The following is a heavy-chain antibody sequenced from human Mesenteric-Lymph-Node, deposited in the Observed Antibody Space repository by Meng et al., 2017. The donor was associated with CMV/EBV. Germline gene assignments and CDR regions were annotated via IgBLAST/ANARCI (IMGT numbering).Heavy chain of an antibody. Sequence: SGFTFNNYAMHWVRQAPGKGLEWVAVISYDGTNKYYADSVKGRFTISRDNSKNTQYLQMSSLRAEDTAVYFCARVAGAYASGSYYFDYWGQGTLVTVSS. CDR3: ARVAGAYASGSYYFDY. J-gene: IGHJ4*02. CDR1: GFTFNNYA. V-gene: IGHV3-30-3*01. CDR2: ISYDGTNK. D-gene: IGHD3-10*01.